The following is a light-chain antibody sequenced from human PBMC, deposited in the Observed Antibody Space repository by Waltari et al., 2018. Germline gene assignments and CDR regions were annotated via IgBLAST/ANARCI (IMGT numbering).Light chain of an antibody. CDR1: SSSIGSKT. J-gene: IGLJ2*01. CDR2: SNN. CDR3: AAWDDSLKGV. Sequence: QSVLTQPPPASGTPGQRVTTSCSGSSSSIGSKTVNWYQQLPGKAPKLLIYSNNQRPPGVPDRFSGSKSGTSASLAISGLQSEDEADYYCAAWDDSLKGVFGGGTKLTVL. V-gene: IGLV1-44*01.